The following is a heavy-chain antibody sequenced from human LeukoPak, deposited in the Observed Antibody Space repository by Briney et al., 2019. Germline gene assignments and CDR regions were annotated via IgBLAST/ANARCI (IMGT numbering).Heavy chain of an antibody. D-gene: IGHD6-19*01. CDR3: ARERWLVLGD. V-gene: IGHV1-2*02. CDR2: INPNTGVT. Sequence: ASVKDSRKPSVYTFTDYYMHWVRQAPGRGLGWMGWINPNTGVTSYAQTLQGRVTITRDTSINTSYMELRRLTSDGKAVYYCARERWLVLGDWGQGTLVTVS. CDR1: VYTFTDYY. J-gene: IGHJ4*02.